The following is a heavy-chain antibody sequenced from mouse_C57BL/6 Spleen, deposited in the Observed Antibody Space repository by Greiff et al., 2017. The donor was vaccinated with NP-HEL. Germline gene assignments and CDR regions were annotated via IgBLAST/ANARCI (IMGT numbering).Heavy chain of an antibody. CDR3: ARGYGGNYFDY. CDR2: IYPGSGNT. CDR1: GYTFTDYY. Sequence: VKLVESGAELVRPGASVKLSCKASGYTFTDYYINWVKQRPGQGLEWIARIYPGSGNTYYNEKFKGKATLTAEKSSSTAYMQLSSLTSEDSAVYFCARGYGGNYFDYWGQGTTLTVSS. V-gene: IGHV1-76*01. D-gene: IGHD1-1*02. J-gene: IGHJ2*01.